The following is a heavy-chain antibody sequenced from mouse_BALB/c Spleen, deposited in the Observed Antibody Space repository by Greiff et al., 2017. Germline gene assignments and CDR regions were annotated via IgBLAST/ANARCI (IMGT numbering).Heavy chain of an antibody. CDR3: ARRGRGYYNAMDY. CDR1: GYTFTSYW. CDR2: INPSNGRT. Sequence: QVQLQQPGAELVKPGASVKLSCKASGYTFTSYWMHWVKQRPGQGLEWIGEINPSNGRTNYNEKFKSKATLTVDKSSSTAYMQLSSLTSEDSAVYHCARRGRGYYNAMDYWGQGTSVTVSS. V-gene: IGHV1S81*02. D-gene: IGHD2-2*01. J-gene: IGHJ4*01.